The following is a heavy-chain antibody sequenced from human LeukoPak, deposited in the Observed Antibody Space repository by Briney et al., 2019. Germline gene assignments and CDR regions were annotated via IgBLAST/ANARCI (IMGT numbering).Heavy chain of an antibody. CDR1: GGSISSYY. Sequence: SETLSLNCTVSGGSISSYYWSWIRQPAGKGLEWIGRIYTSGSTNYNPSLKSRVTMSVDTSKNQFSLKLSSVTAADTAVYYCAGYCSSTSCYIRYYGMDVWGQGTTVTVSS. D-gene: IGHD2-2*02. J-gene: IGHJ6*02. CDR3: AGYCSSTSCYIRYYGMDV. CDR2: IYTSGST. V-gene: IGHV4-4*07.